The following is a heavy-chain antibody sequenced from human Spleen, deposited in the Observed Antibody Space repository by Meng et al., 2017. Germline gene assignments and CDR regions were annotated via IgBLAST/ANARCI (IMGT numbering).Heavy chain of an antibody. CDR2: ISNSGGSI. CDR3: AKPYYYGSGSYGGFDY. Sequence: GESLKISCAASGFTFSSYAMSWVRQAPGKGPEWLSAISNSGGSIFDADSVKGRFTISRDNSKNTLYLQMDSLRAEDTAIYYCAKPYYYGSGSYGGFDYWGRGTLVTVSS. V-gene: IGHV3-23*01. D-gene: IGHD3-10*01. CDR1: GFTFSSYA. J-gene: IGHJ4*02.